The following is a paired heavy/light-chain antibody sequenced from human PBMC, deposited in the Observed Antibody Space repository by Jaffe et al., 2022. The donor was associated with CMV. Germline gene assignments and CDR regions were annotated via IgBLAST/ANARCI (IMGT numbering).Heavy chain of an antibody. CDR3: AKNEGELQDYYYYYYMDV. J-gene: IGHJ6*03. CDR2: ISGSGGST. CDR1: GFTFSSYA. Sequence: EVQLVESGGGLVQPGGSLRLSCAASGFTFSSYAMSWVRQAPGKGLEWVSAISGSGGSTYYADSVKGRFTISRDNSKNTLYLQMNSLRAEDTAVYYCAKNEGELQDYYYYYYMDVWGKGTTVTVSS. D-gene: IGHD1-26*01. V-gene: IGHV3-23*04.
Light chain of an antibody. CDR3: NSRDSSGNHPRV. CDR2: GKN. CDR1: SLRSYY. J-gene: IGLJ2*01. Sequence: SSELTQDPAVSVALGQTVRITCQGDSLRSYYASWYQQKPGQAPVLVIYGKNNRPSGIPDRFSGSSSGNTASLTITGAQAEDEADYYCNSRDSSGNHPRVFGGGTKLTVL. V-gene: IGLV3-19*01.